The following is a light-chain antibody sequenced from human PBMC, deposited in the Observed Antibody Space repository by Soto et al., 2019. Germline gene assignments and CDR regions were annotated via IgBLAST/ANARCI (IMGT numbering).Light chain of an antibody. Sequence: EIVLTQSPGTLSLSPGERATLSCRASQSVSSIYLAWYQQKPGQAPRLLIYGASSRATGIPDRFSGSGSGTDLTLTISRLEPEDLAVYYCQQYGSSSWTFGQGTKVEIK. V-gene: IGKV3-20*01. CDR2: GAS. CDR3: QQYGSSSWT. CDR1: QSVSSIY. J-gene: IGKJ1*01.